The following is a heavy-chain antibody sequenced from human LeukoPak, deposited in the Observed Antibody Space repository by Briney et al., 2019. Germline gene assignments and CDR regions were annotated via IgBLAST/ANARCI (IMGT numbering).Heavy chain of an antibody. Sequence: GSLRLSCAASGFTFSNYNMNWVRQAPGKGLEWLSYISSSSSSIYYADSVKGRFTISRDNAKNSLYLQMNSLRAEDAAVYYCARDPRDYWGQGTLVTVSS. CDR1: GFTFSNYN. CDR2: ISSSSSSI. J-gene: IGHJ4*02. CDR3: ARDPRDY. V-gene: IGHV3-48*01.